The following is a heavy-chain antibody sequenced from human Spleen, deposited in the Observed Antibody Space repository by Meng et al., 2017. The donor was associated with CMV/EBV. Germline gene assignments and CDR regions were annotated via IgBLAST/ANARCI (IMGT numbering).Heavy chain of an antibody. V-gene: IGHV3-23*01. J-gene: IGHJ4*02. CDR1: GFTFSSYA. CDR3: AKAFSASWYREYYDD. CDR2: ITGSGGST. Sequence: GESLKISCAASGFTFSSYAMSWVRQAPGRGLAWVSAITGSGGSTYYADSVKGRFTVSRDNSKNTLYLQMNNLRAEDTAVYYCAKAFSASWYREYYDDWGQGTLVTVSS. D-gene: IGHD6-13*01.